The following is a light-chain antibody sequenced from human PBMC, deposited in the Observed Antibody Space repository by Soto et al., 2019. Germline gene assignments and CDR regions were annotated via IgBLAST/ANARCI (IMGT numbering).Light chain of an antibody. CDR3: QQYGDRPRT. CDR1: QYNGSA. CDR2: DAS. J-gene: IGKJ1*01. Sequence: EVVLTQSPATLSVSPGDRATLSCRASQYNGSAVAWYHQRSGQAPRLLIFDASIRVPTTPARFSGSVSGTEFTLTISSLESEDFAAYFCQQYGDRPRTFGQGTKVEIK. V-gene: IGKV3-15*01.